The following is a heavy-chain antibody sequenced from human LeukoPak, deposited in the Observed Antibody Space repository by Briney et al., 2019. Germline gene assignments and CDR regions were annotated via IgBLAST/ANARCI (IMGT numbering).Heavy chain of an antibody. V-gene: IGHV4-30-2*01. CDR3: ARVGLKEYSSSSLDY. Sequence: TSETLSLTCTVSGGSISSGGYYWSWIRQPPGKGLEWIGYIYHSGSTYYNPSLKSRVTISVDRSKNQFSLKLSSVTAADTAVYYCARVGLKEYSSSSLDYWGQGTLVTVSS. CDR1: GGSISSGGYY. J-gene: IGHJ4*02. D-gene: IGHD6-6*01. CDR2: IYHSGST.